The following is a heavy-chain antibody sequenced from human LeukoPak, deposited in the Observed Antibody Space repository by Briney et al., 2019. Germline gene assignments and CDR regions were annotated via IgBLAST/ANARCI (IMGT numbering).Heavy chain of an antibody. D-gene: IGHD2-2*02. Sequence: GGSLRLSCAASEFTFSDFYMSWVRQAPGKGLEWVSYISSTSSTKYYPDSVKGRFTISRDNAKNSLYLQMNSLRAEDTAVYYCARVWVRDIVVVPAAIFSWFDPWGQGTLVTVSS. V-gene: IGHV3-11*04. J-gene: IGHJ5*02. CDR1: EFTFSDFY. CDR3: ARVWVRDIVVVPAAIFSWFDP. CDR2: ISSTSSTK.